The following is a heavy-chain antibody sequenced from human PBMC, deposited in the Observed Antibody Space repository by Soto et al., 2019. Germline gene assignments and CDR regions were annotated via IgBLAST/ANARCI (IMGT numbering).Heavy chain of an antibody. J-gene: IGHJ4*02. D-gene: IGHD5-12*01. CDR1: GFTFSSYA. Sequence: GGSLRLSCAASGFTFSSYAMSWVRQAPGKGLEWVSAISGSGGSTYYADSVKGRFTISRGRSKNTLYLQMNSLRAEDTALYYCANDGWLPANWGLGTLVTVSS. V-gene: IGHV3-23*01. CDR2: ISGSGGST. CDR3: ANDGWLPAN.